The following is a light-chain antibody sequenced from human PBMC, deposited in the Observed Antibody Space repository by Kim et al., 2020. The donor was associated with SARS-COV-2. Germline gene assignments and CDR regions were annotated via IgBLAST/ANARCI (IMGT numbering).Light chain of an antibody. J-gene: IGKJ1*01. Sequence: AHVEDTITPTCRASQPICKFLNGDHQRPGKAPELLIYAASILHVGVPSRFSESASGTDFTLAISSLQPEDSATYYCQQSSNTPWTFCQGTKVDIK. CDR1: QPICKF. CDR3: QQSSNTPWT. V-gene: IGKV1-39*01. CDR2: AAS.